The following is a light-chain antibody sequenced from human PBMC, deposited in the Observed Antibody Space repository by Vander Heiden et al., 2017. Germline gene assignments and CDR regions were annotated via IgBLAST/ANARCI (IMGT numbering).Light chain of an antibody. CDR3: RQGTQWPYT. J-gene: IGKJ2*01. V-gene: IGKV2-30*02. Sequence: EVVMTQSPLSLPFSLGEPASISCKSSQGVVHGDGNTYLNWFQQRPGQSPRRLIYEVSNRDAGVPDRFSGSGSGADFTLKISRVEAEDVGVYYCRQGTQWPYTFGQGTNLEIK. CDR2: EVS. CDR1: QGVVHGDGNTY.